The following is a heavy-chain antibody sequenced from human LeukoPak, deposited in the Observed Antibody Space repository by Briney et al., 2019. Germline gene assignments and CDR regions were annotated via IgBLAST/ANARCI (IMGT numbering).Heavy chain of an antibody. V-gene: IGHV4-4*07. CDR2: IYTSGST. D-gene: IGHD6-13*01. CDR1: GGSISSYY. Sequence: SETLSLTCTVAGGSISSYYWSWIRQPAGKGLEWIGRIYTSGSTNYNPSLKSRVTMSVDTSKNQFSLKLSSVTAADTAVYYCARAPRIAAAGNWFDPWGQGTLVTVSS. J-gene: IGHJ5*02. CDR3: ARAPRIAAAGNWFDP.